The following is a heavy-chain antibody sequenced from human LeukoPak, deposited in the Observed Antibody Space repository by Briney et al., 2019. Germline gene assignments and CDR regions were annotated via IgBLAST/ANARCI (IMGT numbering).Heavy chain of an antibody. CDR1: VFTFSSYE. D-gene: IGHD3-10*01. Sequence: PGGSLRLSCAASVFTFSSYEMNWVSQAPGKGLEWVSYISSSGSTIYYADSVKGRFTISRDNAKNSLYLQMNSLRAEDTAVYYCASVPGETKKRAIDYWGQGTLVTVSS. CDR3: ASVPGETKKRAIDY. V-gene: IGHV3-48*03. CDR2: ISSSGSTI. J-gene: IGHJ4*02.